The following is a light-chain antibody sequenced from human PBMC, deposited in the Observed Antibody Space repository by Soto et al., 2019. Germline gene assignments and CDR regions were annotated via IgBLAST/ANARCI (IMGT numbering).Light chain of an antibody. Sequence: EIVLTQSPATLSLSPGERATLSCRASYSISNYLAWFQQKAGQAPRLLIYDASIRATGIPGRFSGSGSETDFTLTISSLEPEDFAVYFCQQRSAWPWTFGQGTKVEIK. J-gene: IGKJ1*01. V-gene: IGKV3-11*01. CDR3: QQRSAWPWT. CDR2: DAS. CDR1: YSISNY.